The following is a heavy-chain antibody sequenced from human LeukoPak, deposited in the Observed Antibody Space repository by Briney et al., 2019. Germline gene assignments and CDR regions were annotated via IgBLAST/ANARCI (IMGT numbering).Heavy chain of an antibody. D-gene: IGHD5-18*01. CDR1: VDTFTGCF. V-gene: IGHV1-2*02. J-gene: IGHJ4*02. CDR3: ATDYSYGYDVENNYFDY. Sequence: ASVRVSCKASVDTFTGCFIHWVRQAPGQGLEWMGWINPDSGGTDYAQKFQGRVTMTTDTSTSTAYMELRSLRSDDTAVYYCATDYSYGYDVENNYFDYWGQGTLVTVSS. CDR2: INPDSGGT.